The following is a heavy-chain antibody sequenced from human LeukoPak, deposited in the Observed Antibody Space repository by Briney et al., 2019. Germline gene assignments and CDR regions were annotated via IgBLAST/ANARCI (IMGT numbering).Heavy chain of an antibody. CDR1: GGSISSSSYY. Sequence: SETLSLTCTVSGGSISSSSYYWGWIRQPPGKGLEWIGSIYYSGSTYYNPSLKSRVTISVDTSNNQCSLKLSSVTAADTAVYYCARLSGTYCGGDCPAYYYYYMDVWGKGTTVTVSS. CDR3: ARLSGTYCGGDCPAYYYYYMDV. CDR2: IYYSGST. J-gene: IGHJ6*03. V-gene: IGHV4-39*07. D-gene: IGHD2-21*02.